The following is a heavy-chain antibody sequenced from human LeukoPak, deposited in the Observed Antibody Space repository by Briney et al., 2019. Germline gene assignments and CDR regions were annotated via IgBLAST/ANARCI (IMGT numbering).Heavy chain of an antibody. CDR3: ARDRARCSSTSCYTAEYFQH. CDR2: INSDESTT. CDR1: GFTFSNYW. D-gene: IGHD2-2*02. J-gene: IGHJ1*01. V-gene: IGHV3-74*01. Sequence: PGGSLRLSCAASGFTFSNYWMHWVRQAPGKGLVWVSRINSDESTTTYADSAKGRFTISRDNAKNTLYLQMNSLRAEDAAVYYCARDRARCSSTSCYTAEYFQHWGQSTLVTVTS.